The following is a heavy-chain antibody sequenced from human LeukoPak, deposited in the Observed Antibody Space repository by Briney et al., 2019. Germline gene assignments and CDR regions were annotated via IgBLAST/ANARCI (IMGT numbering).Heavy chain of an antibody. Sequence: GGSLRLSCAASGFTFSSYSMNWVRQAPGKGLEWVSYISSRSSNIYYADSVKGRFTISRDNAKNSLQMNSLRDEDTAAYYCARIPGGYYYGMDVWGQGTTVTVSS. CDR3: ARIPGGYYYGMDV. D-gene: IGHD3-16*01. J-gene: IGHJ6*02. CDR1: GFTFSSYS. CDR2: ISSRSSNI. V-gene: IGHV3-48*02.